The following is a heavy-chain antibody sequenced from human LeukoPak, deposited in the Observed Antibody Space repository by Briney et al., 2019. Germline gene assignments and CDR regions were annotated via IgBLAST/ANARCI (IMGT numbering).Heavy chain of an antibody. D-gene: IGHD2-21*01. Sequence: GGSLRLSCAASGFTFSSYGMDWVRQAPGKGLEWVAVIWYDGSNKYYADSVKGRFTISRDNSKNTLYLRMNSLRVEDTAVYYCARGLQVIYGMDVWGKGTTVTVSS. CDR3: ARGLQVIYGMDV. CDR2: IWYDGSNK. V-gene: IGHV3-33*01. J-gene: IGHJ6*04. CDR1: GFTFSSYG.